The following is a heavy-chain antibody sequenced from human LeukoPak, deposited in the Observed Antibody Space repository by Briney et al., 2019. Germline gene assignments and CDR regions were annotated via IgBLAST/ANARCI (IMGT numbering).Heavy chain of an antibody. J-gene: IGHJ4*02. CDR1: GFTFSDYY. CDR3: AKVNNYYDSSGYYEGVYFDY. CDR2: ISSSGSTI. Sequence: PGGSLRLSCAASGFTFSDYYMSWIRQAPGKGLEWVSYISSSGSTIYYADSVKGRFTISRDNAKNSLYLQMNSLRAEDTAVYYCAKVNNYYDSSGYYEGVYFDYWGQGTLVTVSS. V-gene: IGHV3-11*01. D-gene: IGHD3-22*01.